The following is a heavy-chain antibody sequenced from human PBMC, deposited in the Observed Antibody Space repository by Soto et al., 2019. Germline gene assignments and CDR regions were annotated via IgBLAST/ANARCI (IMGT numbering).Heavy chain of an antibody. CDR1: GYTFTGYY. CDR3: ARDRRKDFWSGYYKAHYYGMDV. D-gene: IGHD3-3*01. Sequence: ASVKVSCKASGYTFTGYYMHWVRQAPGQGLEWMGWINPNSGGTNYAQKFQGWVTMTRDTSISTAYMELSRLRSDDTAVYYCARDRRKDFWSGYYKAHYYGMDVWGQGTTVTVSS. V-gene: IGHV1-2*04. J-gene: IGHJ6*02. CDR2: INPNSGGT.